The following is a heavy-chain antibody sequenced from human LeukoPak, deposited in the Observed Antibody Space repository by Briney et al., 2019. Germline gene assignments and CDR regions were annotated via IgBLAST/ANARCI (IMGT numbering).Heavy chain of an antibody. D-gene: IGHD5-18*01. CDR3: ARVRGYSYGPNDY. J-gene: IGHJ4*02. V-gene: IGHV3-21*01. Sequence: PGGSLRLPCAASGFTFSSYSMNWVRQAPGKGLEWVSSISSSSSYIYYADSVKGRFTISRDNAKNSLYLQMNSLRAEDTAVYYCARVRGYSYGPNDYWGQGTLVTVSS. CDR1: GFTFSSYS. CDR2: ISSSSSYI.